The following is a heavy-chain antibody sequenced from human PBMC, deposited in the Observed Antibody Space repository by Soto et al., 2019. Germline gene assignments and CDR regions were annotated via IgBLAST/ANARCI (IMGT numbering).Heavy chain of an antibody. CDR2: IYYSGST. CDR3: ARDTSITMVRGPIEQDYYYYYGMDV. V-gene: IGHV4-59*01. D-gene: IGHD3-10*01. J-gene: IGHJ6*02. CDR1: GGSISSYY. Sequence: SETLSLTCTVSGGSISSYYWSWIRQPPGKGLEWIGYIYYSGSTNYNPSLKSRVTISVDTSKNQFSLKLSSVTAADTAVYYCARDTSITMVRGPIEQDYYYYYGMDVWGQGTTVTVSS.